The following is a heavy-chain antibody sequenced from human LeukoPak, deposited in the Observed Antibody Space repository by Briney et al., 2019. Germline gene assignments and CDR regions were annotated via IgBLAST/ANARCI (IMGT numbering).Heavy chain of an antibody. D-gene: IGHD2-8*01. CDR3: AKPGLCTNGVCYMSDAFDI. J-gene: IGHJ3*02. V-gene: IGHV3-30*02. CDR2: IRYDGSNK. CDR1: GFTFSSYG. Sequence: QPGGSLRLSCAAAGFTFSSYGMHWVRQAPGKGLEWVAFIRYDGSNKYYADSVKGRFTISRDNSKNTLYLQMNSLRAEDTAVYYCAKPGLCTNGVCYMSDAFDIWGQGTMVTVSS.